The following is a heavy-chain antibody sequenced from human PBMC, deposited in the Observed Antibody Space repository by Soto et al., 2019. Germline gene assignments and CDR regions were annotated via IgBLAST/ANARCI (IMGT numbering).Heavy chain of an antibody. J-gene: IGHJ6*02. CDR2: IDPGDSGT. Sequence: GESLKISCKVSGYSFTGYCIGLVRQMPGKGLEWMGIIDPGDSGTRYSPSFQGQVTISADKSISTAYLQWNRLKASDTAMYYCARHLEGYGMDVWGQGTTVTVSS. V-gene: IGHV5-51*01. CDR1: GYSFTGYC. CDR3: ARHLEGYGMDV.